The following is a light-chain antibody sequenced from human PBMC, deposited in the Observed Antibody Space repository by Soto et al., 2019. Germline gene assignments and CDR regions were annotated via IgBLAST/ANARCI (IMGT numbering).Light chain of an antibody. CDR3: AACDDSLNGVV. J-gene: IGLJ2*01. CDR2: SNN. V-gene: IGLV1-44*01. Sequence: QSVLTQPPSASGTPGQRVTISCSGSSSNIGSNTVNWYQQLPGTAPKLLIYSNNQRPSGVPDRFSGSKSGTSASLAISGLQSEDEADYYCAACDDSLNGVVFGG. CDR1: SSNIGSNT.